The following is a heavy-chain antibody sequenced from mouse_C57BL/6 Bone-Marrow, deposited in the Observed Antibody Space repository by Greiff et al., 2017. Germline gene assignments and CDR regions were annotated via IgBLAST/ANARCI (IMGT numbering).Heavy chain of an antibody. Sequence: EVHLVESGGGLVTPGGSLTLSCAASGFTFSSYTMSWVRQTPEKRLEWVATISGGGGNTYYPDSVKGRFIISRDNAKNTMYLQMSRLRSEDTALYYCASLYYYGSIYAPWFAYWGRGTLVTVSA. CDR2: ISGGGGNT. V-gene: IGHV5-9*01. CDR1: GFTFSSYT. CDR3: ASLYYYGSIYAPWFAY. D-gene: IGHD1-1*01. J-gene: IGHJ3*01.